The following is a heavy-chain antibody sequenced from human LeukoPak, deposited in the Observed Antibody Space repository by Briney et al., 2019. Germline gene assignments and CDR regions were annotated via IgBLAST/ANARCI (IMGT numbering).Heavy chain of an antibody. CDR3: ARSYGYGVDAFDI. D-gene: IGHD5-18*01. Sequence: GGSLRLSCAASGFTFSSYSMNWVRQAPGKGLEWVSSISSSSSYIYYADSVKGRFTISRDNSKNTLYLQMTSLRAEDTVVYYCARSYGYGVDAFDIWGQGTMVTVSS. V-gene: IGHV3-21*04. J-gene: IGHJ3*02. CDR2: ISSSSSYI. CDR1: GFTFSSYS.